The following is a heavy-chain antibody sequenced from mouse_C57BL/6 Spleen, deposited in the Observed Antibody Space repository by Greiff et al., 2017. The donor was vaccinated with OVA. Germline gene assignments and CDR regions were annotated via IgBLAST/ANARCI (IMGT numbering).Heavy chain of an antibody. D-gene: IGHD2-3*01. Sequence: EVQGVESGGGLVKPGGSLKLSCAASGFTFSSYAMSWVRQTPEKRLEWVATISDGGSYTYYPDNVKGRFTISRDNAKNNLYLQMSHLKSEDTAMYYCAREGPIYDGYYVYFDVWGTGTTVTVSS. V-gene: IGHV5-4*01. CDR3: AREGPIYDGYYVYFDV. J-gene: IGHJ1*03. CDR2: ISDGGSYT. CDR1: GFTFSSYA.